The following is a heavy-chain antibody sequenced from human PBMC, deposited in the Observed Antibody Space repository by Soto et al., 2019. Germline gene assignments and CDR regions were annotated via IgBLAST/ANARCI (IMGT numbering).Heavy chain of an antibody. Sequence: RESXRLSWSRSVLTCIIHSIIWVRHAPGKGLELVSAISGSCGSTYYADSVNGRFTISRDNYKNTLYLQMNSLRAEETAVYYSEKDTIVDYYDRSGYKLWGHGTLVTLSS. CDR2: ISGSCGST. J-gene: IGHJ4*01. D-gene: IGHD3-22*01. CDR1: VLTCIIHS. CDR3: EKDTIVDYYDRSGYKL. V-gene: IGHV3-23*01.